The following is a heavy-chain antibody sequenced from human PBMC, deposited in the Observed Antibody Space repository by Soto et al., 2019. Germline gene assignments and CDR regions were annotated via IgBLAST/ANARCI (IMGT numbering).Heavy chain of an antibody. CDR2: IWYDGSNK. D-gene: IGHD3-22*01. J-gene: IGHJ4*02. CDR3: ARDAGASGYYPTHLDY. Sequence: QVQLVESGGGVVQPGRSLRLSCAASGFTFSSYGMHWVRQAPGKGLEWVAVIWYDGSNKYYADSVKGRFTISRDNSKNPLYLQMNSLRAEDTAVYYCARDAGASGYYPTHLDYWGQGTLVTVSS. V-gene: IGHV3-33*01. CDR1: GFTFSSYG.